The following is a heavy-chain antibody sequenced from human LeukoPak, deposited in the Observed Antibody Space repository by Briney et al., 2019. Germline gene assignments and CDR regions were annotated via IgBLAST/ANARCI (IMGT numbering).Heavy chain of an antibody. CDR1: GFTFSSYG. V-gene: IGHV3-30*18. D-gene: IGHD3-3*01. CDR3: AKDLSGYPFYGMDV. Sequence: PGGSLRLSCAASGFTFSSYGMHWVRQAPGKGLEWVAVISYDGSNKYYADSVKGRFTISRGNSKNTLYLQMNSLRAEDTAVYYCAKDLSGYPFYGMDVWGQGTTVTVSS. J-gene: IGHJ6*02. CDR2: ISYDGSNK.